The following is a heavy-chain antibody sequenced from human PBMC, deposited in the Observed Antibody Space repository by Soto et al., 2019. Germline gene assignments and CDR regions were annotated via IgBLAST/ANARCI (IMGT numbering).Heavy chain of an antibody. CDR1: GFTFSSYA. CDR2: ISGSGGST. D-gene: IGHD6-13*01. J-gene: IGHJ4*02. CDR3: AKDAAEAAWPDY. V-gene: IGHV3-23*01. Sequence: GSLILACTASGFTFSSYAMSWVRQAPGKGLEWVSAISGSGGSTYYADSVKGRFTISRDNSKNTLYLQMNSLRAEDTAVYYCAKDAAEAAWPDYWGQGTLVTVS.